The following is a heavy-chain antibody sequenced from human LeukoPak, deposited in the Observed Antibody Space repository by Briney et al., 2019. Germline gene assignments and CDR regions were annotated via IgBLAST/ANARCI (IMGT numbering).Heavy chain of an antibody. Sequence: ASVKVSCKASGYTFTSYDINWVRQATGQGLEWMGWMNPNSGNTGYAQKFQGRVTMTRNTSISTAYMELSSLRSDDTAVYYCARVQEYYDTSGYKAYFDYWGQGTLVTVSS. CDR2: MNPNSGNT. J-gene: IGHJ4*02. V-gene: IGHV1-8*01. D-gene: IGHD3-22*01. CDR1: GYTFTSYD. CDR3: ARVQEYYDTSGYKAYFDY.